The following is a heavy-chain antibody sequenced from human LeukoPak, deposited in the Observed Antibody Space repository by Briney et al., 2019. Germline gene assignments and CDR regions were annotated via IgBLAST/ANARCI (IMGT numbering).Heavy chain of an antibody. V-gene: IGHV4-61*02. CDR1: GGSISSGSYY. CDR2: IYTSGST. CDR3: ARDGFGELPD. J-gene: IGHJ4*02. D-gene: IGHD3-10*01. Sequence: PSETLSLTCTVSGGSISSGSYYWSWIRQPAGKGLEWIGRIYTSGSTNYNPSLKSRVTMSVDTSKNQFSLKLSSVTAADTAVYYCARDGFGELPDWGQGTLVTVSS.